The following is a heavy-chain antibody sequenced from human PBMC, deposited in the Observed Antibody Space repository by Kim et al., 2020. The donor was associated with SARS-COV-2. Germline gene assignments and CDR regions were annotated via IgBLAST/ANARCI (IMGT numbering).Heavy chain of an antibody. V-gene: IGHV3-48*02. J-gene: IGHJ4*02. D-gene: IGHD3-10*01. Sequence: DAVKGRFTNSRDNAKNSQYLQMNSLRDEDTAVYYCAREYYYGSGSYGLDYWGQGTLVTVSS. CDR3: AREYYYGSGSYGLDY.